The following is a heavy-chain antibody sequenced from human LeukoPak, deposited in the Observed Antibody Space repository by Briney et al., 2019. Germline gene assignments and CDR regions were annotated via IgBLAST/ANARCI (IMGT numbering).Heavy chain of an antibody. Sequence: GGSLRLSCAASGFTFSTYAMSWVRQAPGKGLQWVSLISGSGDGAHYADSVKGRFTISRDNSKNTVYLQMTNLRAEDTAVYYCAKGYIQLWWFDYWGQGTLVTVSA. V-gene: IGHV3-23*01. CDR2: ISGSGDGA. CDR3: AKGYIQLWWFDY. D-gene: IGHD2-21*01. J-gene: IGHJ4*02. CDR1: GFTFSTYA.